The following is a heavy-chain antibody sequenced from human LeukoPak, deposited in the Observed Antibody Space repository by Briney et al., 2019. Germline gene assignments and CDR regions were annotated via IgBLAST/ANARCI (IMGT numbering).Heavy chain of an antibody. J-gene: IGHJ4*02. CDR3: ARQVGYSSGWYYFDY. CDR2: IYYSGST. CDR1: GGSISNYY. D-gene: IGHD6-19*01. Sequence: PSETLSLTCTVSGGSISNYYWSWIRQPPGKGLEWIGYIYYSGSTNYNPSLKSRVTISVDTSKNQFSLKLSSVTAADTAVYYCARQVGYSSGWYYFDYWGQGTLVTVSS. V-gene: IGHV4-59*08.